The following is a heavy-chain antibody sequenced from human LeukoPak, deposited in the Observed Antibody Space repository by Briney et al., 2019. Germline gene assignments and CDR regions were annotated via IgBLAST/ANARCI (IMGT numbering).Heavy chain of an antibody. D-gene: IGHD4-17*01. CDR1: GFTFSSYA. CDR3: AKRRDYGDYLYDH. J-gene: IGHJ5*02. CDR2: ITGNGGST. V-gene: IGHV3-23*01. Sequence: GGSLRLSCAASGFTFSSYAMSWVRQAPGKGLEWVSAITGNGGSTYYADSVKGRLTISRDNSKNTLYLQMSSLRAEDTAVYYCAKRRDYGDYLYDHWGQGTLVSVSS.